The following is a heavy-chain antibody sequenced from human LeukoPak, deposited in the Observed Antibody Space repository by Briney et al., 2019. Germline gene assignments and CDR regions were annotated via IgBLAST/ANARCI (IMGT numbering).Heavy chain of an antibody. D-gene: IGHD3-22*01. J-gene: IGHJ4*02. Sequence: PGGSLRLSCAVSGFTLSAYAMSWVRQAPGKGLEWVSAMSGSGGMTYYADSVKGRFSISRDNSKNTLHLQMNSLRAEDTAVYYCAKGAMPYYDGSGYNYFDYWGQGTPVTVSS. CDR3: AKGAMPYYDGSGYNYFDY. V-gene: IGHV3-23*01. CDR1: GFTLSAYA. CDR2: MSGSGGMT.